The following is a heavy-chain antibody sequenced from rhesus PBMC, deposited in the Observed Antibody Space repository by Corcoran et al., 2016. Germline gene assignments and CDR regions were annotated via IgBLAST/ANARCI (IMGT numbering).Heavy chain of an antibody. CDR2: IYGGSGST. D-gene: IGHD1-7*02. V-gene: IGHV4-143*01. J-gene: IGHJ4*01. CDR3: ARRTRYNWNDGDY. Sequence: QVQLQESGPGVVKPSETLSLTCAVSGGSISGYYLWSWIRQPPGKGLEWIGYIYGGSGSTSYNPSLKSRVIISKDTSKTQFSLKLSSVTAADTAVYYCARRTRYNWNDGDYWGQGVPVTVSS. CDR1: GGSISGYYL.